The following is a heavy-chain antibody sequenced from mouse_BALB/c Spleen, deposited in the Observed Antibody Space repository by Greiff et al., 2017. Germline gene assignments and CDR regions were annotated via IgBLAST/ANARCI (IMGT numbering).Heavy chain of an antibody. Sequence: VPLKQSGALLARPGASVKMSCKASGYTFTSYWMPWVKQRPGQGLEWIGAIYPGNSDTSYNQKFKGKAKLTAVTSTSTAYMELSSLTNEDSAVYYCTRPMVTTKVDYWGQGTTLTVSS. CDR3: TRPMVTTKVDY. CDR1: GYTFTSYW. D-gene: IGHD2-1*01. CDR2: IYPGNSDT. J-gene: IGHJ2*01. V-gene: IGHV1-5*01.